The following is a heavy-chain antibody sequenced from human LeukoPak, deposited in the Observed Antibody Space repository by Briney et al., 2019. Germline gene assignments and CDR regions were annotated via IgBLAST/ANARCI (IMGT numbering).Heavy chain of an antibody. V-gene: IGHV3-20*01. D-gene: IGHD3-10*01. CDR1: GFTFDDYG. J-gene: IGHJ6*02. CDR3: ARMGVSMEALGFGVALYYYYGMDV. CDR2: INWNGGST. Sequence: GRSPRLSCAASGFTFDDYGMSWVRQAPGKGLDWVSGINWNGGSTGYADSVKGRFTISRDNAKNSLYLQMNSLRAEDTALYHCARMGVSMEALGFGVALYYYYGMDVWGQGTTVTVSS.